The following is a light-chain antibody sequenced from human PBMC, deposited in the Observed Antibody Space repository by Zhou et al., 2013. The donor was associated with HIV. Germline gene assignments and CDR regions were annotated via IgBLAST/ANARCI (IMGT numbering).Light chain of an antibody. CDR1: QDISYF. CDR2: DAS. V-gene: IGKV1-9*01. CDR3: QQSYSTPYT. J-gene: IGKJ2*01. Sequence: DIQLTQSPSFLSASVGDRVTITCRVSQDISYFLAWYQKKPDQGPNLLVYDASTLHSGVPSRFSGSGSGTGFTLTISSLQPEDFAIYYCQQSYSTPYTFGQGTKLEIK.